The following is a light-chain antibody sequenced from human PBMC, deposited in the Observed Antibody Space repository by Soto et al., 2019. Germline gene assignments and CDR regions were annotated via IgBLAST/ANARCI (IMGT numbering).Light chain of an antibody. CDR3: QQYHSPQWP. J-gene: IGKJ1*01. CDR1: QTINGNY. Sequence: ENVLTQSPGILSLSPGERATLSCRASQTINGNYLAWYQQRPGQAPRLLISSASKRATGVPDKFSGSGSGTDFTLTISRLGPEDSAVYYCQQYHSPQWPFGQGTKVEI. V-gene: IGKV3-20*01. CDR2: SAS.